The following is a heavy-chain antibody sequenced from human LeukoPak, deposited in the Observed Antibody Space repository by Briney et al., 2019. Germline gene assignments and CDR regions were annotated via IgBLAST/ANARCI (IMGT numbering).Heavy chain of an antibody. CDR1: GFSFSVYW. Sequence: GGSLRLSCAASGFSFSVYWTHWVRQAPGKGLEWVSAISGSGGIIYYADSVKGRFTISRDNSKNTLYLQMNSLRAEDTAVYYCAKDDYGDYGGWFDPWGQGTLVTVSS. CDR3: AKDDYGDYGGWFDP. D-gene: IGHD4-17*01. V-gene: IGHV3-23*01. CDR2: ISGSGGII. J-gene: IGHJ5*02.